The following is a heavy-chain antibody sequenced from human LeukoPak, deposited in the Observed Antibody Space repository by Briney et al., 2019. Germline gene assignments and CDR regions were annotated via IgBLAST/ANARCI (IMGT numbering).Heavy chain of an antibody. CDR1: GGSISSYY. CDR2: MYTSGST. J-gene: IGHJ6*03. V-gene: IGHV4-4*07. D-gene: IGHD1-1*01. Sequence: PSETLSLTCTVSGGSISSYYWSWIRQPAGKGLEWIGRMYTSGSTNYNPSLKSRVTMSVDTSKNQFSLKVNSVTAADTAVYYCARAGDFARNQRTYYMDVWGKGTTVTVSS. CDR3: ARAGDFARNQRTYYMDV.